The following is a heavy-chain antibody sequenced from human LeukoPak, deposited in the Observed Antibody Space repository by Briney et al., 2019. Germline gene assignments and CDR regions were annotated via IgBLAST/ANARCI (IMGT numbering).Heavy chain of an antibody. J-gene: IGHJ4*02. CDR2: IYYSGST. CDR3: ARDPAYGGNPGFDY. D-gene: IGHD4-23*01. Sequence: SETLSLTCTVSGGSISSGDYYWGWIRQPPGKGLEWIGYIYYSGSTYYNPSLKSRVTTSVDTSKNQFSLKLSSVTAADTAVYYCARDPAYGGNPGFDYWGQGTLVTVSS. V-gene: IGHV4-30-4*08. CDR1: GGSISSGDYY.